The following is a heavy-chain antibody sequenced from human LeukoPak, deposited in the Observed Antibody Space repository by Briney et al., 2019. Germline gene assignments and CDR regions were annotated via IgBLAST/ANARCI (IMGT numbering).Heavy chain of an antibody. J-gene: IGHJ6*02. D-gene: IGHD6-6*01. CDR3: ARARYSSSSYYYGMDV. CDR2: IYYSGST. V-gene: IGHV4-31*03. CDR1: GGSISSGGYY. Sequence: SQTLSLTCTVSGGSISSGGYYWSWIRQHPGTGLEWIGYIYYSGSTYYNPSLKSRVTISVDTSKNQFSLKLSSVTAADTAVYYCARARYSSSSYYYGMDVWGQGTTVTVSS.